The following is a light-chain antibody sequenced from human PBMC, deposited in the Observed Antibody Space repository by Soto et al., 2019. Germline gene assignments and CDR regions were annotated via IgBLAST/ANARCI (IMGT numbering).Light chain of an antibody. CDR3: PQYGSAPWT. CDR1: QSVSSSF. V-gene: IGKV3-20*01. CDR2: GAS. Sequence: EIVLTQSPGTLSLSPGERATLSCRASQSVSSSFLAWYQQKPGQAPRLLIYGASSRATGIPARFSGRGSGTDFTLTISRLEPEDFAVYYCPQYGSAPWTFGQGTKVEIK. J-gene: IGKJ1*01.